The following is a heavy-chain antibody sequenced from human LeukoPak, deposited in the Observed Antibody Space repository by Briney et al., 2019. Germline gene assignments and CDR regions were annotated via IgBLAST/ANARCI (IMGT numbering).Heavy chain of an antibody. V-gene: IGHV3-64*02. D-gene: IGHD6-13*01. CDR1: GFSFSAYA. Sequence: PGGSLRLSCAASGFSFSAYAMHWVRQAPGKGLEFVSSISSEGYATVDSDSVKGRFTISRDNSNNTLYLQMNSLRAEDTAVYYCQLRYRQQLVGPDDNDYWGQGTLVTVSS. J-gene: IGHJ4*02. CDR3: QLRYRQQLVGPDDNDY. CDR2: ISSEGYAT.